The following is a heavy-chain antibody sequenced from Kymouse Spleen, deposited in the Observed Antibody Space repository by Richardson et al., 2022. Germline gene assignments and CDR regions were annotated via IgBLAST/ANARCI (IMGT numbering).Heavy chain of an antibody. V-gene: IGHV4-34*01. CDR3: ARGLTGDRNYFDY. CDR2: INHSGST. J-gene: IGHJ4*02. D-gene: IGHD7-27*02. Sequence: QVQLQQWGAGLLKPSETLSLTCAVYGGSFSGYYWSWIRQPPGKGLEWIGEINHSGSTNYNPSLKSRVTISVDTSKNQFSLKLSSVTAADTAVYYCARGLTGDRNYFDYWGQGTLVTVSS. CDR1: GGSFSGYY.